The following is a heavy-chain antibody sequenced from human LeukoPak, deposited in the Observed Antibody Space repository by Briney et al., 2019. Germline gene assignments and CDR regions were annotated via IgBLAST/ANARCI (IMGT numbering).Heavy chain of an antibody. J-gene: IGHJ3*02. CDR1: GGSISSYY. CDR2: IYTSGST. Sequence: SETLSLTCTVSGGSISSYYWGWIRQPAGKGLEWIGRIYTSGSTNYNPSLKSRVTMSVDTSKNQFSLKLSSVTAADTAVYYCARAAPAFEAAAGTDAFDIWGQGTMVTVSS. D-gene: IGHD6-13*01. CDR3: ARAAPAFEAAAGTDAFDI. V-gene: IGHV4-4*07.